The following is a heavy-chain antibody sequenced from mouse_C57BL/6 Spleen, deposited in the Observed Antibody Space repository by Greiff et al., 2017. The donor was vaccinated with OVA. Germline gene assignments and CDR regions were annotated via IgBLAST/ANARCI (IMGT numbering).Heavy chain of an antibody. CDR1: GYTFTDYY. CDR3: ASHYSNYVWCAY. D-gene: IGHD2-5*01. Sequence: EVQLQQSGPELVKPGASVKISCKASGYTFTDYYMNWVKQSHGKSLEWIGDINPNNGGTSYNQKFKGKATLTVDQTSSTSYMELRRLTSEDTAVYYCASHYSNYVWCAYWGQGTLVTVSA. CDR2: INPNNGGT. J-gene: IGHJ3*01. V-gene: IGHV1-26*01.